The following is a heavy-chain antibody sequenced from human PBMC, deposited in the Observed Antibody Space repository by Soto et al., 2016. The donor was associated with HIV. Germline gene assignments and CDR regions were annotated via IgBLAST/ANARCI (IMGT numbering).Heavy chain of an antibody. J-gene: IGHJ6*03. CDR3: ARDERCYGETCDSGYYYYYYGR. D-gene: IGHD2-15*01. CDR2: IFHTGTT. Sequence: QVQLQESGPGLVKPSQTLSLTCTVSGGSISSGVNYWTWLRQHPGRGLEWIGNIFHTGTTYYNPSLKSRSTISIDKSKNQFSLRLNYVTAADTAVYYCARDERCYGETCDSGYYYYYYGRLGKGTTVNRLL. V-gene: IGHV4-31*02. CDR1: GGSISSGVNY.